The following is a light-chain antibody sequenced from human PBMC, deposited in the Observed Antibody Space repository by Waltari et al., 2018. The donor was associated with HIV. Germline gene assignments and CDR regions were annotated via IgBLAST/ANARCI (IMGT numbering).Light chain of an antibody. CDR3: QQYFNTPPWT. Sequence: DIVLTQSPDSLAVSLGERATINCKSSQSVLYGPINKSYSAWLQQKPGQPPKLHISWASTREAGGPDQFRGSGCGKDFTLTIGSLQAEDVAVYYCQQYFNTPPWTFGQGTKVESK. J-gene: IGKJ1*01. CDR1: QSVLYGPINKSY. CDR2: WAS. V-gene: IGKV4-1*01.